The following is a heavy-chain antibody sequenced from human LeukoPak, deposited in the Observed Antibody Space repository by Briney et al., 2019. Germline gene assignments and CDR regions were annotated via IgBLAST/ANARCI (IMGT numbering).Heavy chain of an antibody. CDR2: MKQDGSDK. V-gene: IGHV3-7*01. CDR3: VKVKQQLVRLLGRDTTYYYNYYLDV. D-gene: IGHD6-13*01. Sequence: PGGSLRLSCVASGFTFDDYGMSWVRQAPGKGLEWVANMKQDGSDKYYVDSVKGRFTISRDNAKNSLYLQMNSLRAEDTAVYYCVKVKQQLVRLLGRDTTYYYNYYLDVWGKGTTVTVSS. J-gene: IGHJ6*03. CDR1: GFTFDDYG.